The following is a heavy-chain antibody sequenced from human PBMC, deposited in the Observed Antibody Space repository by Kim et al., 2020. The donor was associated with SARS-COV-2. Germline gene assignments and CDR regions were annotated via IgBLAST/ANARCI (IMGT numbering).Heavy chain of an antibody. V-gene: IGHV1-18*01. CDR2: ISAYNGNT. Sequence: ASVKVSCKASGYTFTSYGISWVRQAPGQGLEWMGWISAYNGNTNYAQKLQGRVTMTTDTSTSTAYMELRSLRSDDTAVYYCARVPDPRRSYYDFWSGHQSRVGPWGEGSLVTVS. CDR1: GYTFTSYG. D-gene: IGHD3-3*01. CDR3: ARVPDPRRSYYDFWSGHQSRVGP. J-gene: IGHJ5*02.